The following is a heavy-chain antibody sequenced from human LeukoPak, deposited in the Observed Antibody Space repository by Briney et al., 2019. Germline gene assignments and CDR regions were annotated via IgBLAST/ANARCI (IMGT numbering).Heavy chain of an antibody. Sequence: GGSLRLSCAASGFTFSGSAMHWVRQASGKGLEWVGRIRSKANSSASAYAVSVKGRFTISRDEYKNNSYLQMNRLKTEDTAVYYCTRRGGIVGATYRQVDWGQGTLVTVSS. J-gene: IGHJ4*02. CDR2: IRSKANSSAS. CDR1: GFTFSGSA. V-gene: IGHV3-73*01. CDR3: TRRGGIVGATYRQVD. D-gene: IGHD1-26*01.